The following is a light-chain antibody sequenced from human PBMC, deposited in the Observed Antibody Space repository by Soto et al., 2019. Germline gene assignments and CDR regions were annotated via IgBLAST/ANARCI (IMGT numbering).Light chain of an antibody. CDR3: QQYGSSGT. J-gene: IGKJ1*01. Sequence: DIQMTQSPSSLSASVGDRVTITCRASQSISSYLNWYQQKPGKAPKLLIYQTSTLKSGVPSRFSGSGSGTDFTLTISRLEPEDFAVYYCQQYGSSGTFGQGTKVDIK. CDR2: QTS. V-gene: IGKV1-39*01. CDR1: QSISSY.